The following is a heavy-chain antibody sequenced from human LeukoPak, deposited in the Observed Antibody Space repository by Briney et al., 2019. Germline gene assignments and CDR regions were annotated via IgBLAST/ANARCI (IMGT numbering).Heavy chain of an antibody. CDR2: ISGSSSII. CDR3: ARVDGGFDI. CDR1: GFTFSSYS. V-gene: IGHV3-48*02. Sequence: GGSLRLSCAGTGFTFSSYSMNWVRQAPGKGLEWVSYISGSSSIIYNADSVKGRFTISRDNAKNSLYLQMNSLRDEDTAVYYCARVDGGFDIWGQGTVVTVSS. J-gene: IGHJ3*02.